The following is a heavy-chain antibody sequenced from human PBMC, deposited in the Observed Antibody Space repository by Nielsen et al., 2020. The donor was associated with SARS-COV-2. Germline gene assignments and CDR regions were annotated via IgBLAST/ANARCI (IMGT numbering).Heavy chain of an antibody. Sequence: GGSLRLSCAASGFTFSSYSMNWVRQAPGKGLEWVSSISSSSSYIYYADSVKGRFTISRDNAKNSLYLQMNSLRAEDTAAYYCARGDSSSWYYYYGMDVWGQGTTVTVSS. CDR2: ISSSSSYI. D-gene: IGHD6-13*01. J-gene: IGHJ6*02. V-gene: IGHV3-21*01. CDR3: ARGDSSSWYYYYGMDV. CDR1: GFTFSSYS.